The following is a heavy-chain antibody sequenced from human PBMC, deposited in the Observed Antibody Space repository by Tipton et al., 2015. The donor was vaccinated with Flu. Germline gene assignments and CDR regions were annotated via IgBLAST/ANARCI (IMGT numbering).Heavy chain of an antibody. CDR3: AWDCSGLSCYLGLYDY. D-gene: IGHD2-15*01. CDR1: GFNFNAYG. Sequence: GSLRLSCAASGFNFNAYGMTWVRQAPGKGLEWVSTIDFSGDNTYYTDSVRGRFTISRDNFKNTLYLQMTNLRPDDTAVYYYAWDCSGLSCYLGLYDYWGQGTLVTVSS. J-gene: IGHJ4*02. V-gene: IGHV3-23*01. CDR2: IDFSGDNT.